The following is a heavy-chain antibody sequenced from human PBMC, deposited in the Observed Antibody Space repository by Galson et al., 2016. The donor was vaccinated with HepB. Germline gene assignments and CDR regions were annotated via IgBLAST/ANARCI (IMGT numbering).Heavy chain of an antibody. CDR2: INWNSGYR. CDR3: AKDLGRSVGTIAF. CDR1: GFTFQSFA. V-gene: IGHV3-9*01. Sequence: LRLSCAASGFTFQSFAMHWVRQAPGKGLEWVSGINWNSGYRDYVASLKGRFTLSRDNAKNSLYLEMNSLRPDDSAFYYCAKDLGRSVGTIAFWGQGTLVTVSS. J-gene: IGHJ4*02. D-gene: IGHD5/OR15-5a*01.